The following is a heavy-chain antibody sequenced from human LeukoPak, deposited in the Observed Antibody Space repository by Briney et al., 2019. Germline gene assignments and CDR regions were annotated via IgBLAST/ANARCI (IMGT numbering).Heavy chain of an antibody. CDR3: ARGYCSGGSCYSVENWFDP. Sequence: GASVKVSCKAAGYTFTGYYMFWVRQAPGQGLEWMGRINPNSGDTNYAQKFQGRVTMTRDTSISTAYMELSRLRSDDTAVYYCARGYCSGGSCYSVENWFDPWGQGTLVTVSS. V-gene: IGHV1-2*06. CDR1: GYTFTGYY. D-gene: IGHD2-15*01. CDR2: INPNSGDT. J-gene: IGHJ5*02.